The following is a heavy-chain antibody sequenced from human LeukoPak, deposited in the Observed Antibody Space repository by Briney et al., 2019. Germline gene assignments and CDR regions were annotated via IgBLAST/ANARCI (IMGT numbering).Heavy chain of an antibody. CDR2: VSYDGSNK. CDR1: GFTFSSYA. CDR3: ARMGYTVVTPYDAFDI. J-gene: IGHJ3*02. Sequence: PGGSLRLSCAASGFTFSSYAMHWVRQAPGKGLEWVAVVSYDGSNKYYADSVKGRFTISRDNSKNTLYLQMNSLRAEDTAVYYCARMGYTVVTPYDAFDIWGQGTMVTVSS. V-gene: IGHV3-30-3*01. D-gene: IGHD4-23*01.